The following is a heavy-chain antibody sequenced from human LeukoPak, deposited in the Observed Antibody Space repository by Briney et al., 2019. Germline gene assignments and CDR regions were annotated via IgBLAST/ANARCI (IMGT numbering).Heavy chain of an antibody. D-gene: IGHD6-19*01. CDR3: ARRSGWYTPGEDYYFDY. CDR2: IYHSGST. CDR1: GYSISSGYY. Sequence: SETLSLTCTVSGYSISSGYYWGWIRQPPGKGLEWIGSIYHSGSTYYNPSLKSRVTISVDTSKNQFSLKLSSVTAADTAVYYCARRSGWYTPGEDYYFDYWGQGTLVTVSS. J-gene: IGHJ4*02. V-gene: IGHV4-38-2*02.